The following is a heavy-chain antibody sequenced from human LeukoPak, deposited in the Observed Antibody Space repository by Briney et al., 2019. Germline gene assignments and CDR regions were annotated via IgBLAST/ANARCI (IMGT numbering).Heavy chain of an antibody. CDR2: ISVSGSRT. CDR1: GFTLSSYA. Sequence: GGSPRLSCAASGFTLSSYAMSWVRQAPGKGLEWVSGISVSGSRTYYADSVKGRFTISRDNYKNTLYLQMNSLRAEDTAVYYCAKLVYDSSSGYWGQGTLVTVSS. J-gene: IGHJ4*02. CDR3: AKLVYDSSSGY. V-gene: IGHV3-23*01. D-gene: IGHD6-6*01.